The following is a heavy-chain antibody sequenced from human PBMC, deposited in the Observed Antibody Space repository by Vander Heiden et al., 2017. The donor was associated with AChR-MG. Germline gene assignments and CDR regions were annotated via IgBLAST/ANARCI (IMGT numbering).Heavy chain of an antibody. J-gene: IGHJ4*02. Sequence: EVQLVQSGAEVKEPGESLRISCKGFGSSFTSFWISWVRQMPGKGLEWMGRIDPSDSYTNYSPSFQGHVTISTDKSISTAYLQWSSLKASDTAMYYCARLLGGGSYYVFPDYWGQGTLVTVSS. CDR1: GSSFTSFW. V-gene: IGHV5-10-1*03. D-gene: IGHD1-26*01. CDR2: IDPSDSYT. CDR3: ARLLGGGSYYVFPDY.